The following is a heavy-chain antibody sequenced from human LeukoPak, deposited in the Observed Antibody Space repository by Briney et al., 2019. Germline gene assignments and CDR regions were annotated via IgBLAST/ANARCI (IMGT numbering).Heavy chain of an antibody. CDR3: QSSFYTSGPLPAFDI. V-gene: IGHV4-59*01. D-gene: IGHD6-19*01. Sequence: SETLSLTCTVSGGSISSYYWSWIWLPPGKGLEWIGYVYYSGSTKYNPTPKSRVSISVEPAKTQSSLNLRSVSAADTAVSYCQSSFYTSGPLPAFDIWGQGTMVTVSS. CDR2: VYYSGST. J-gene: IGHJ3*02. CDR1: GGSISSYY.